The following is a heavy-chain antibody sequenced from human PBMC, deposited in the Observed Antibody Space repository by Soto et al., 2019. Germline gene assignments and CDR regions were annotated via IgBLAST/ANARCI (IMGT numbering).Heavy chain of an antibody. CDR3: AITPPGYCSGGSCYSWAGYGMDV. V-gene: IGHV5-51*01. CDR1: GYSFTSYW. J-gene: IGHJ6*02. Sequence: GESLKISCKGSGYSFTSYWIGWVRQMPGKGLAWVGIIYPGDSDTRYSPSFQGQVTISADKSISTACLQWSSLKASDTAMYYCAITPPGYCSGGSCYSWAGYGMDVWGQGTTVTVSS. CDR2: IYPGDSDT. D-gene: IGHD2-15*01.